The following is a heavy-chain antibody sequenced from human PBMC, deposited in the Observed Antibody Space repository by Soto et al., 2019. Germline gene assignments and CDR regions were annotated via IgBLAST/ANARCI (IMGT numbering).Heavy chain of an antibody. CDR2: ISPNSGGT. V-gene: IGHV1-2*02. CDR3: GKGRSGDVGVFY. Sequence: ASVKVSCKASGYTFTGYYIHWVRQAPGQGPEWTGEISPNSGGTKYAQRFQGRVTMTRDTSITTVYMELSNLSPDDTAVYYCGKGRSGDVGVFYWGQGTLVTVSS. J-gene: IGHJ4*02. CDR1: GYTFTGYY. D-gene: IGHD1-26*01.